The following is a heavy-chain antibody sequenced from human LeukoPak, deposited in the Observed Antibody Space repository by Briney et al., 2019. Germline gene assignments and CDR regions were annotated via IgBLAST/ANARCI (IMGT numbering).Heavy chain of an antibody. CDR2: IYYSGST. Sequence: KPSETLSLTCTVSGGSISSGGYYWSWIRQHPGKGLEWIGYIYYSGSTYYNPSLKSRVTISVDTSKNQFSLKLSSVTAADTAVYYCARAIDYSNYVWFDPWGQGTLVTVSS. CDR1: GGSISSGGYY. D-gene: IGHD4-11*01. V-gene: IGHV4-31*03. J-gene: IGHJ5*02. CDR3: ARAIDYSNYVWFDP.